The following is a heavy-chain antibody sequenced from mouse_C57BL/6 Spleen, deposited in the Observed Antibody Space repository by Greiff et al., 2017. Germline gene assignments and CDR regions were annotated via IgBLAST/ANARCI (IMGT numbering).Heavy chain of an antibody. CDR1: GYTFTSYW. D-gene: IGHD4-1*02. V-gene: IGHV1-64*01. CDR2: IHPNSGST. CDR3: ARGTQLGLEDYAMDY. J-gene: IGHJ4*01. Sequence: QVQLQQPGAELVKPGASVKLSCKASGYTFTSYWMHWVKQRPGQGLEWIGMIHPNSGSTNYNEKFKSKATLTVDKSSSTAYMQLSSLTSEDSAVYYCARGTQLGLEDYAMDYWGQGTSVTVSS.